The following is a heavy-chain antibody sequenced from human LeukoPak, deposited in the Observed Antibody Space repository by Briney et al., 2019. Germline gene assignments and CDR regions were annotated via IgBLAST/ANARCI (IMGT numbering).Heavy chain of an antibody. D-gene: IGHD3-9*01. CDR1: GGSISSYY. J-gene: IGHJ4*02. CDR2: IYYSGST. CDR3: ARSIRDRRYFDWVYFDY. Sequence: SETLSLTCTVSGGSISSYYWSWIRQPPGKGLEWIGYIYYSGSTNYNPSLKSRVTISVDTSKDQFSLKLSSVTAADTAVYYCARSIRDRRYFDWVYFDYWGQGTLVTVSS. V-gene: IGHV4-59*12.